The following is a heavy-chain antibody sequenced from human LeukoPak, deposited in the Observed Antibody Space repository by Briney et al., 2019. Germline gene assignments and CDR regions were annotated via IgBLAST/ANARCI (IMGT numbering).Heavy chain of an antibody. CDR3: ARGSRPILGYCSSTSCYAIRGEYFQH. V-gene: IGHV4-34*01. D-gene: IGHD2-2*01. CDR1: GGSFSGYY. J-gene: IGHJ1*01. CDR2: INHSGST. Sequence: PSETLSLTCAGYGGSFSGYYWSWIRQPPGKGLEWIGEINHSGSTNYNPSLKSRVTISVDTSKNQFSLKLSSVTAADTAAYYCARGSRPILGYCSSTSCYAIRGEYFQHWGQGTLVTVSS.